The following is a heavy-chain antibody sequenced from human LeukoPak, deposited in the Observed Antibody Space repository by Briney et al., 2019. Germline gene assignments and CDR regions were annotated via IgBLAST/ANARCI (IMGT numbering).Heavy chain of an antibody. Sequence: PGGSLRLSCAASGFTFSSYAMSWVRQAPGKGLEWVSGISATGGSTYSADSVKGRFTISRDNSKNTLYLQMNSLRAEDTAVYHCAKGPHFSMIVVALGYYFDYWGQGTLVTVSS. D-gene: IGHD3-22*01. J-gene: IGHJ4*02. CDR1: GFTFSSYA. CDR2: ISATGGST. V-gene: IGHV3-23*01. CDR3: AKGPHFSMIVVALGYYFDY.